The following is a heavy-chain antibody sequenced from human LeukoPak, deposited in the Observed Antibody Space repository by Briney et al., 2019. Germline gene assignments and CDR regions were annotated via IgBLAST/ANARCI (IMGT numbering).Heavy chain of an antibody. V-gene: IGHV4-59*12. Sequence: SETLSLTCTVSGGSISSYYWSWIRQPPGKGLEWIGYIYYSGSTNYNPSLKSRVTISVDTSKNQFSLKLSSVTAADTAVYYCARDRSHYGSGSSGHFFDYWGQGTLVTVSS. D-gene: IGHD3-10*01. CDR2: IYYSGST. CDR3: ARDRSHYGSGSSGHFFDY. CDR1: GGSISSYY. J-gene: IGHJ4*02.